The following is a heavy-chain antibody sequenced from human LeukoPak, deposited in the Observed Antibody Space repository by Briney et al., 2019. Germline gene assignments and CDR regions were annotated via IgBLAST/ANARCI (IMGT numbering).Heavy chain of an antibody. CDR3: ARVGGWAYSYGYCDY. J-gene: IGHJ4*02. CDR1: GGSFSGYY. CDR2: INHSGST. D-gene: IGHD5-18*01. Sequence: SETLSLTCAVYGGSFSGYYWSWIRQPPGKGLEWIGEINHSGSTNYNPSLKSRVTISVDTSKNQFSLKLSSVTAADTAVYYCARVGGWAYSYGYCDYWGQGTLVTVSS. V-gene: IGHV4-34*01.